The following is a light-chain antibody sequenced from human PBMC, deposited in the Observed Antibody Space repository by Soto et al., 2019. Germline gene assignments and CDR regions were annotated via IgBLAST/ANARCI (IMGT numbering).Light chain of an antibody. V-gene: IGKV3-15*01. J-gene: IGKJ1*01. CDR2: GAS. CDR3: QQYNKWPWT. CDR1: QSVSNN. Sequence: EIVRTQSPATLSVSPGERGTLSCRASQSVSNNLAWYQQKPGQAPRLLIYGASARATGIPARFSGTGSGTEFTLTISSLQSEDFAVYYCQQYNKWPWTFGQGTKVDIK.